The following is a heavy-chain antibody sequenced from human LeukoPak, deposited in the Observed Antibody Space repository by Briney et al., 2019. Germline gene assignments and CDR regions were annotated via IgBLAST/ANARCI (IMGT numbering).Heavy chain of an antibody. CDR2: IWYDGSNN. D-gene: IGHD3-22*01. J-gene: IGHJ4*02. CDR3: ARELGSSGYYPFDY. Sequence: PGRSLRLSCAASGFTFSSYGMHWVRQAPGKGLEWVALIWYDGSNNYYADSVKGRITSDRDNYKITLYLQMNSVGDEDTAVYYCARELGSSGYYPFDYWGQGTLVTVSS. V-gene: IGHV3-33*01. CDR1: GFTFSSYG.